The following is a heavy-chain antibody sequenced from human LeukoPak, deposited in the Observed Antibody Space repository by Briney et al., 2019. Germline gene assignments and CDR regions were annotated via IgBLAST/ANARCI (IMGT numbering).Heavy chain of an antibody. V-gene: IGHV4-4*07. CDR2: IYTSGST. J-gene: IGHJ6*03. Sequence: SETLSLTCTVSGGSISSYYWSWIRQPAGKGLEWIGRIYTSGSTNYNPSLKSRVTMSVDTSKNQFSLKLSSVTAADTTVYYCARGFIESGYYSLKDYYMDVWGKGTTVTVSS. CDR1: GGSISSYY. CDR3: ARGFIESGYYSLKDYYMDV. D-gene: IGHD3-3*01.